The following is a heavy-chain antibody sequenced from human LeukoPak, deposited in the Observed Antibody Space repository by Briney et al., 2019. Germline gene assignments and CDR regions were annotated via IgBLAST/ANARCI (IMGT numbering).Heavy chain of an antibody. J-gene: IGHJ4*02. Sequence: ASVKVSCKASGYTFTSYDINWVRQATGQGLEWMGWMNPNSGNTGYAQKFQGRVTMTRNTSISTAYMELSSLRSEDTAVYYCASSIVATISVGLDYWGQGTLVTVSS. D-gene: IGHD5-12*01. CDR3: ASSIVATISVGLDY. CDR1: GYTFTSYD. CDR2: MNPNSGNT. V-gene: IGHV1-8*01.